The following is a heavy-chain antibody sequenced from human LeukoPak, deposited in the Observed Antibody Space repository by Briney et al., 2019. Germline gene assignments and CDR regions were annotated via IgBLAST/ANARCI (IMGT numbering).Heavy chain of an antibody. D-gene: IGHD3-3*01. CDR3: ARSSITIFGVVIEYYFDY. J-gene: IGHJ4*02. V-gene: IGHV4-61*02. CDR2: IYTSGST. CDR1: GGSISSGSYY. Sequence: SETLSLTCAVSGGSISSGSYYWSWIRQPAGKGLEWIGRIYTSGSTNYNPSLKSRVTISLDTSKNQFSLKLSSVTAADTAVYYCARSSITIFGVVIEYYFDYWGQGTLVTVSS.